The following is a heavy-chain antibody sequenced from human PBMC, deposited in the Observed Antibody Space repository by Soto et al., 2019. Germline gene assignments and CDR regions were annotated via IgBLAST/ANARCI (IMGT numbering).Heavy chain of an antibody. CDR2: IKQDGGDT. Sequence: GGFLRLSCAASGFTFSTYWMSWVRQAPGKGLEWVAKIKQDGGDTYYVDSVKGRFTISRDNDENSVYLQMNSLRAEDTAVYYCARLYPGSGWPYHYYGMDVWGQGTTVTVSS. CDR3: ARLYPGSGWPYHYYGMDV. J-gene: IGHJ6*02. V-gene: IGHV3-7*01. D-gene: IGHD6-19*01. CDR1: GFTFSTYW.